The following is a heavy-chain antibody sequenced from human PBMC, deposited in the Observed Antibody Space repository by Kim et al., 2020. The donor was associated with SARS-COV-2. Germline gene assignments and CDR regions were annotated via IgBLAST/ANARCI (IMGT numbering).Heavy chain of an antibody. Sequence: GESLKISCKGSGYSFTSYWISWVRQMPGKGLEWMGRIDPSDSYTNYSPSFQGHVTISADKSISTAYLQWSSLKASDTAMYYCATRGLTVTTFDYWGQGTLVTVSS. CDR2: IDPSDSYT. CDR1: GYSFTSYW. V-gene: IGHV5-10-1*01. CDR3: ATRGLTVTTFDY. D-gene: IGHD4-17*01. J-gene: IGHJ4*02.